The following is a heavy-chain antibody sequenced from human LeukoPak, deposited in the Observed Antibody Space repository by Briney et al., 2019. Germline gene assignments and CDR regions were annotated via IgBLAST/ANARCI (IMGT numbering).Heavy chain of an antibody. CDR3: ARVATNWFDP. D-gene: IGHD5-24*01. J-gene: IGHJ5*02. CDR2: IYNSGST. CDR1: GYSISSGYY. Sequence: SETLSLTCTVSGYSISSGYYWGWIRQPPGKGQERNGSIYNSGSTYYNTYLKSRVTISVDTSKNQFSLKLSSVTAADTAVYYCARVATNWFDPWGQGTLVTVSS. V-gene: IGHV4-38-2*02.